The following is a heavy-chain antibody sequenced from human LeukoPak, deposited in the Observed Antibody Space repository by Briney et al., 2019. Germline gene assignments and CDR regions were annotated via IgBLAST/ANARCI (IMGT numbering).Heavy chain of an antibody. CDR3: ARVFTSSGPYYFDY. Sequence: SQTLSLTCAISGDGVSSNSVTWNWIRQSPSRGLEWLGRTYYRSKWYNDYAVSVKSRMTINPDTSKNQLSLQLNSVTPEDTAVYYCARVFTSSGPYYFDYWGQGTLVTVSS. D-gene: IGHD6-25*01. V-gene: IGHV6-1*01. CDR2: TYYRSKWYN. CDR1: GDGVSSNSVT. J-gene: IGHJ4*02.